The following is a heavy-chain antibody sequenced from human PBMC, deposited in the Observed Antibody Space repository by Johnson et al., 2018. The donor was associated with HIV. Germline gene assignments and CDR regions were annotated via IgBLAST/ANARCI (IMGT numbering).Heavy chain of an antibody. CDR1: GFPFSSYA. D-gene: IGHD1-26*01. CDR2: ISYDGSNK. V-gene: IGHV3-30*04. CDR3: ARDSSRGRIVGAHDAFDI. Sequence: QVQLLESGGGVVQPGRSLRLSCAASGFPFSSYAMDWVRQAPGKGLEWVAVISYDGSNKYYADSVKGRFTISRDNSKNTLYLQMNSLRAEDTAVYYCARDSSRGRIVGAHDAFDIWGQGTMVTVSS. J-gene: IGHJ3*02.